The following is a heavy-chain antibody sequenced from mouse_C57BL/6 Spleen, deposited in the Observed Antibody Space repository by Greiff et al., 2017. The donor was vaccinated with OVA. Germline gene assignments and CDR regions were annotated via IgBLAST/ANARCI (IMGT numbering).Heavy chain of an antibody. CDR1: GFSLTSYA. V-gene: IGHV2-9-1*01. J-gene: IGHJ4*01. CDR2: IWTGGGT. CDR3: ARKRIGYYYGSSLYYYAMDY. D-gene: IGHD1-1*01. Sequence: VQLVESGPGLVAPSQSLSITCTVSGFSLTSYAISWVRQPPGKGLEWLGVIWTGGGTNYNSALKSRLSISKDNSKSQVFLKMNSLQTDDTARYYCARKRIGYYYGSSLYYYAMDYWGQGTSVTVSS.